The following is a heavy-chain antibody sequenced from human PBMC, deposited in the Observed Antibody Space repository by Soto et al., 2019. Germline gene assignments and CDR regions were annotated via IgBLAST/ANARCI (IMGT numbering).Heavy chain of an antibody. CDR3: ARARYDSWSGYYTGNDHWLDP. V-gene: IGHV4-30-2*01. Sequence: SETLSLTCPVSGGSISSGGYSWSWIRQPPGKGLEWIGYIYHSGSTYYNPSLKSRVTISVDRSKNQFSLKLSSVTAADTAVYYCARARYDSWSGYYTGNDHWLDPWGQGTLVTVSS. D-gene: IGHD3-3*01. CDR2: IYHSGST. J-gene: IGHJ5*02. CDR1: GGSISSGGYS.